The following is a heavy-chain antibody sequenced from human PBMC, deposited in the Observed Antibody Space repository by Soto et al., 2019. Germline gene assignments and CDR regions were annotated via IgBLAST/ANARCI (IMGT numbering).Heavy chain of an antibody. CDR3: ARRRYYGSGSYYIGKFWFDP. J-gene: IGHJ5*02. Sequence: PSETLSLTYTVSGGSISSSSYYWGWIRQPPGKGLEWIGSIYYSGSTYYNLSLKSRVTISVDTSKNQFSLKLSSVTAADTAVYYCARRRYYGSGSYYIGKFWFDPWGQGTLVTVSS. V-gene: IGHV4-39*01. CDR2: IYYSGST. D-gene: IGHD3-10*01. CDR1: GGSISSSSYY.